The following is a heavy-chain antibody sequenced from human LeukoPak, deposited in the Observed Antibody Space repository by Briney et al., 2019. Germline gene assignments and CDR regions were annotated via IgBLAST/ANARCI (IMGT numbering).Heavy chain of an antibody. V-gene: IGHV4-59*08. J-gene: IGHJ4*02. CDR1: GDSISNYY. CDR3: ARHGIGAVPAEYVDY. CDR2: IYYSGNS. D-gene: IGHD6-19*01. Sequence: PSETLSLTCTVSGDSISNYYWSWIRQPPGKGLEWIGYIYYSGNSNYNPSPKSRVTISVDTSKNQFSLKLSSVTAADTAVFCARHGIGAVPAEYVDYWGQGTLVTVSS.